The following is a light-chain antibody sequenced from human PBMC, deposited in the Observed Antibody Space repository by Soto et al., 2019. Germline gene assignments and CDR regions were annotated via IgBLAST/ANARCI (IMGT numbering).Light chain of an antibody. J-gene: IGLJ2*01. CDR1: SSNIGSNA. V-gene: IGLV1-44*01. Sequence: QSVLTQPPSASGTPGQRVTISCSGRSSNIGSNAVNWYQQLPGTAPKLLIYGNNKRPSGVPDRFSGTKSGTSASLAISGLQSEDEADYYCASWDDSLKVFGGGTKVTVL. CDR3: ASWDDSLKV. CDR2: GNN.